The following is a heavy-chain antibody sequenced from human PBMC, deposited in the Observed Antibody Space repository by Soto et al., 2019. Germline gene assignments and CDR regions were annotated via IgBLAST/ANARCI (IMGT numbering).Heavy chain of an antibody. CDR3: ARDRPRAGPRACDAFDV. CDR2: LNPDTGNT. J-gene: IGHJ3*01. Sequence: QVQLVQSGAELKKPGASVNISCTASGFTFSDNRINWVRQAPGQGLEWMGWLNPDTGNTRFAETFQGRVTISTHSSASIAYLELSDLENEDTALYFCARDRPRAGPRACDAFDVWGEGTVITVSS. V-gene: IGHV1-3*01. CDR1: GFTFSDNR.